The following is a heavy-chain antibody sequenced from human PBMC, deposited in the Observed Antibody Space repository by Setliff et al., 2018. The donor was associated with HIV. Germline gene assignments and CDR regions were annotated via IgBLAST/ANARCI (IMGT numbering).Heavy chain of an antibody. CDR2: ISAYNGKV. D-gene: IGHD3-22*01. J-gene: IGHJ4*02. CDR3: ARRFFDSSAFYSYYFDY. V-gene: IGHV1-18*01. Sequence: ASVKVSCKASGYTFTSYGISWVRQAPGQGLEWMGWISAYNGKVGYAQQLQGRVTLTIDTSTSTAYMELSSLRFEDTAVYYCARRFFDSSAFYSYYFDYWGQGTLVTVSS. CDR1: GYTFTSYG.